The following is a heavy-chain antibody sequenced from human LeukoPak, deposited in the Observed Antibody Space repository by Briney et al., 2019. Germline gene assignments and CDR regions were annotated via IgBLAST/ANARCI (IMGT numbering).Heavy chain of an antibody. J-gene: IGHJ4*02. D-gene: IGHD7-27*01. Sequence: SETLSLTCTDSGGSISSYYWSWIRQPPGKGLEWIGYIYYSGSTNYNPSLKSRVTISVDTSKNQFSLKLSSVTAADTAVYYCASSGEEDSNFDYWGQGTLVTVSS. CDR3: ASSGEEDSNFDY. CDR1: GGSISSYY. CDR2: IYYSGST. V-gene: IGHV4-59*01.